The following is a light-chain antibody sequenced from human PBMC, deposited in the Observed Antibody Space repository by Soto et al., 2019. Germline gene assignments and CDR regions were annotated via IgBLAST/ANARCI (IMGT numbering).Light chain of an antibody. CDR3: RSYTSSSTPWI. V-gene: IGLV2-14*03. CDR2: DGS. CDR1: SSDVGGYNS. Sequence: QSVLTQPASVSGSPGQSITISCTGTSSDVGGYNSGSWYQQHPGEAPKLLLYDGSNRPSGVSNRFSGSKSGNTAPLPISGLQAEDEAADYCRSYTSSSTPWIFGGGTKLTVL. J-gene: IGLJ2*01.